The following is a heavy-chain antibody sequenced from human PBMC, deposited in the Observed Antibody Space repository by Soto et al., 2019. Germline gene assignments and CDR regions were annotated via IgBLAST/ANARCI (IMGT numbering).Heavy chain of an antibody. V-gene: IGHV1-18*01. CDR2: ISAYNVNT. CDR1: GYTFTSYG. J-gene: IGHJ4*02. CDR3: ARDRSPAVAGTVLWY. Sequence: QVQLVQSGAEVKKPGASVKVSCKASGYTFTSYGISWVRQAPGQGLEWMGWISAYNVNTNYAQKLQGRVTMTTDTSTSTAYMELRSLRSDDTAVYYCARDRSPAVAGTVLWYWVQGTLVTVSS. D-gene: IGHD6-19*01.